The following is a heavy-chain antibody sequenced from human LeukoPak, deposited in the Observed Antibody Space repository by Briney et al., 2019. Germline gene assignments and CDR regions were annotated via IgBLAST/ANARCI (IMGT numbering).Heavy chain of an antibody. CDR2: ISGSGGST. V-gene: IGHV3-23*01. Sequence: GGSLRLSCAASGFTFSSYAMSWVRQAPGKGLEWVSAISGSGGSTYYADSVKGRFTISRDNSKNTLYLQMNSLRAEDTAVYYCAKGEYSSSWYGDIPPSFDYWGQGTLVTVSS. CDR1: GFTFSSYA. CDR3: AKGEYSSSWYGDIPPSFDY. D-gene: IGHD6-13*01. J-gene: IGHJ4*02.